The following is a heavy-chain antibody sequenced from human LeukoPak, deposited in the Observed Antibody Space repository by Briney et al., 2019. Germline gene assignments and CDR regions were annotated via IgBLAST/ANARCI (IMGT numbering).Heavy chain of an antibody. V-gene: IGHV4-59*08. CDR2: VYYSGGT. J-gene: IGHJ3*02. D-gene: IGHD3-22*01. Sequence: PSETLSLTCTVSGVSISNSYWSWIRQPPGKGLEWIGYVYYSGGTKYNPSLNSRVTMLVDTSKNQLSLKLSSVTAADTAVYYCARHHYYYDSSGYYPHDGFYIWGQGTMVTVSS. CDR3: ARHHYYYDSSGYYPHDGFYI. CDR1: GVSISNSY.